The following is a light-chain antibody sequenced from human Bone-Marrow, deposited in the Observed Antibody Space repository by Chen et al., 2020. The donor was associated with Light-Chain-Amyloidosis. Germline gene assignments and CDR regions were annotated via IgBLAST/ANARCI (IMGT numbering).Light chain of an antibody. CDR3: QSYQGSSQGV. CDR1: SGSIATNY. Sequence: NFMLTQPHSVSESPGKTVIISCTRSSGSIATNYVKWYQQRPGSSPTTVIYEDYQRPPGVPDRFSGSIDRSSNSASLTISGLKTEDEADYYCQSYQGSSQGVFGGGTKLTVL. J-gene: IGLJ3*02. CDR2: EDY. V-gene: IGLV6-57*01.